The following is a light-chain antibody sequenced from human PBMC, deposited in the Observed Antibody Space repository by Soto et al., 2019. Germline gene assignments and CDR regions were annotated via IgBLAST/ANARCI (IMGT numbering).Light chain of an antibody. CDR2: DVS. Sequence: QSALTQPASVSGSPGQSITISCTGTSSDVGGYKYGSWYQQHPGKAPKLMIYDVSNRPSGVSNRFSGSKSGNTASLTISGLQAEDEADYYCSSYTSSSTLGVFGGGTKLTVL. J-gene: IGLJ2*01. V-gene: IGLV2-14*01. CDR3: SSYTSSSTLGV. CDR1: SSDVGGYKY.